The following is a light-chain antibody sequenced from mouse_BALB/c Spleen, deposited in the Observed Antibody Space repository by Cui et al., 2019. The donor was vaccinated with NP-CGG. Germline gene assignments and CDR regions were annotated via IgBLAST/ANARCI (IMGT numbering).Light chain of an antibody. CDR1: TGAVITSNY. CDR3: ALWYSNQWV. J-gene: IGLJ1*01. Sequence: QAVVTQESALTTSPGETVTLTCRSSTGAVITSNYANWVQEKPDHLFTGLIGGTNNRAPGVPARFSGSLIGDKAALTITGAQTEDEAIYFCALWYSNQWVFGGGTKLTVL. CDR2: GTN. V-gene: IGLV1*01.